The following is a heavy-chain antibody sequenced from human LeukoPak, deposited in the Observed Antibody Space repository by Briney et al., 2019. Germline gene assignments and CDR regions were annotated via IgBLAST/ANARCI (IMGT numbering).Heavy chain of an antibody. D-gene: IGHD6-13*01. V-gene: IGHV3-74*01. CDR1: GFTFSTYW. CDR3: ARDGIAAVDFDY. J-gene: IGHJ4*02. Sequence: GGSLRLSCAASGFTFSTYWMHWVRQAPGKGLVWVSRVNGDGSSTNYADSVKGRFTISRDNAKNTLYLQMNNLGAEDTAVYYCARDGIAAVDFDYWGQGILVTVSS. CDR2: VNGDGSST.